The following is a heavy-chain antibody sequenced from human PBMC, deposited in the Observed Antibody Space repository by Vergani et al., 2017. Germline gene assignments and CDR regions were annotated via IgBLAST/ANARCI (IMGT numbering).Heavy chain of an antibody. CDR2: INPSGGST. J-gene: IGHJ1*01. CDR3: AREMGFYYDSSGYPFQH. V-gene: IGHV1-46*01. Sequence: QVQLVQSGAEVKKPGASVKVSCKVSGYTFTSYYMHWVRQAPGQGLEWMGIINPSGGSTSYAQKFQGRVTMTRDTSTSTVYMELSSLRSEDTAVYYCAREMGFYYDSSGYPFQHWGQGTLVTVSS. D-gene: IGHD3-22*01. CDR1: GYTFTSYY.